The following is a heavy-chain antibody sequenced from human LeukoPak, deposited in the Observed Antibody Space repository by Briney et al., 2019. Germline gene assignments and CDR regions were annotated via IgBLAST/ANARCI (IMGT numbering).Heavy chain of an antibody. J-gene: IGHJ2*01. CDR1: GYTFTSYY. Sequence: GASVKVSCKASGYTFTSYYMHWVRQAPGQGLEWMGIINPSGGSTSYAQRFQGRVTMTRDTSTSTVYMELSSLRSEDTAVYHCARDSRRSWYFDLWGRGTLVTVSS. CDR3: ARDSRRSWYFDL. V-gene: IGHV1-46*01. CDR2: INPSGGST.